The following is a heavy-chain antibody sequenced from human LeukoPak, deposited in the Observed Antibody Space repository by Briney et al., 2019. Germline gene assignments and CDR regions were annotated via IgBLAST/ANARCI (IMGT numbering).Heavy chain of an antibody. CDR3: ARGPLGKTVTTLFSDYYYYMDV. Sequence: ASVKVSCKVSGYTLTELSMHWVRQAPGKGLEWMGGFDPEDGEAIYAQKFQGRVTMTEDTSTDTAYMELSSLRSEDTAVYYCARGPLGKTVTTLFSDYYYYMDVWGKGTTVTVSS. CDR1: GYTLTELS. J-gene: IGHJ6*03. D-gene: IGHD4-11*01. V-gene: IGHV1-24*01. CDR2: FDPEDGEA.